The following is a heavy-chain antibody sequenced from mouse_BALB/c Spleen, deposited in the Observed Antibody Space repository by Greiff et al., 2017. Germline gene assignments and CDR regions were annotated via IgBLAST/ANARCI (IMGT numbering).Heavy chain of an antibody. V-gene: IGHV5-6-5*01. CDR1: GFTFSSYA. D-gene: IGHD1-1*01. CDR2: ISSGGST. J-gene: IGHJ1*01. CDR3: ARGGTTVVAFYWYFDG. Sequence: EVKLMESGGGLVKPGGSLKLSCAASGFTFSSYAMSWVRQTPEKRLEWVASISSGGSTYYPDSVKGRFTITRDNARNILYLQMSSLRSEDTAMYYCARGGTTVVAFYWYFDGWGAGTTVTVSS.